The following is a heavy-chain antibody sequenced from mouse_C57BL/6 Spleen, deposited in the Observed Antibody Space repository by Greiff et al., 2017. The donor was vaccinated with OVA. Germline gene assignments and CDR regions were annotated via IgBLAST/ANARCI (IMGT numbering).Heavy chain of an antibody. Sequence: EVQGVESGGGLVKPGGSLKLSCAASGFTFSSYAMSWVRQTPEKRLEWVATISDGGSYTYYPDNVKGRFTISRDNAKNNLYLQMSHLKSEDTAMYYCARDVPAYWGQGTLVTVSA. V-gene: IGHV5-4*01. CDR2: ISDGGSYT. CDR1: GFTFSSYA. CDR3: ARDVPAY. J-gene: IGHJ3*01.